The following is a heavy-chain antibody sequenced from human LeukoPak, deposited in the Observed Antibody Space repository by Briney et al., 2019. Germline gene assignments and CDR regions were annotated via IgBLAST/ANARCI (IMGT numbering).Heavy chain of an antibody. V-gene: IGHV4-4*07. Sequence: SESLSLTCSVSGGSMRDNYWTWLRQSAGKGLEWIGRIHVSGRTRYNPSLESRVTMSLDTSMNQFHLKVDFMTAADTAVYYCARSWSGSVTAADIWGQGTLVTVSS. CDR3: ARSWSGSVTAADI. CDR1: GGSMRDNY. D-gene: IGHD3-3*01. J-gene: IGHJ3*02. CDR2: IHVSGRT.